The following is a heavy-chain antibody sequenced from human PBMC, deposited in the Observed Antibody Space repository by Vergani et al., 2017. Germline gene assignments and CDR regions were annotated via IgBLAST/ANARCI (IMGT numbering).Heavy chain of an antibody. CDR2: VDGPGGST. CDR1: GFTFNKYA. J-gene: IGHJ6*02. D-gene: IGHD5-18*01. Sequence: DVQLLESGGGLVQPGGSLRLSCAASGFTFNKYAMNWVRQAAGKGLEWVSAVDGPGGSTHYADSVKGRFTISRDNSKNTVYLQMHSLRAEDTAVYYCAKGGVDTARVTENYGMDVWGQGTTVTVSS. CDR3: AKGGVDTARVTENYGMDV. V-gene: IGHV3-23*01.